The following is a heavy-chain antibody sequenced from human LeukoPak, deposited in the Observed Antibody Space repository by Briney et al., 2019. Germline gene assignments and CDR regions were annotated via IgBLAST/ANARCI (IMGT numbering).Heavy chain of an antibody. D-gene: IGHD6-19*01. CDR2: ISGSGGTT. J-gene: IGHJ4*02. Sequence: GGSLRLSCAASGFTLSSYAMIWVRQAPGKGLEWVSGISGSGGTTYYADSVKGRFIISRDNSKNTLYLQMNSLGAEDTAIYYCAEFPDIVVTGGFDCWGQGTLVTVSS. V-gene: IGHV3-23*01. CDR1: GFTLSSYA. CDR3: AEFPDIVVTGGFDC.